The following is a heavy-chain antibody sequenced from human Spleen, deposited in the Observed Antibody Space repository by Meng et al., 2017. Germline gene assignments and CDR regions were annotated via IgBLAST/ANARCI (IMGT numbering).Heavy chain of an antibody. D-gene: IGHD5-24*01. V-gene: IGHV1-46*03. CDR1: GYTFTSYY. J-gene: IGHJ4*02. CDR2: LNPSVGST. CDR3: VRELRDTLYFDY. Sequence: QVQLVQSGSEWKEPGASVKVSCKASGYTFTSYYMHWVRQAPGQGLEWMGILNPSVGSTTYAQKFEGRVTMTRDTSTSTVYLEVSSLTSEDTAVYYCVRELRDTLYFDYWGQGTLVTVSS.